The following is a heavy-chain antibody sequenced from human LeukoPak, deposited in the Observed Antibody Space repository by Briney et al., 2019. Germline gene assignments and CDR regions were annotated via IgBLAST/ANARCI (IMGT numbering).Heavy chain of an antibody. D-gene: IGHD4-17*01. Sequence: KPSQTLSLTCAVSGGSISSGGYSWSWIRQPPGKGLEWIGYIYYSGSTNYNPSLKSRVTISVDTSKNQFSLKLSSVTAADTAVYYCARAPAYGDPNWFDPWGQGTLVTVSS. CDR3: ARAPAYGDPNWFDP. CDR1: GGSISSGGYS. V-gene: IGHV4-30-4*07. CDR2: IYYSGST. J-gene: IGHJ5*02.